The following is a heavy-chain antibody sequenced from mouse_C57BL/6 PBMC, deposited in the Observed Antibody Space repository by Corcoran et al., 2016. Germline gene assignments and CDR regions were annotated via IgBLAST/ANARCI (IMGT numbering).Heavy chain of an antibody. CDR1: GYTFTDYN. J-gene: IGHJ3*01. CDR3: ARRLFAY. CDR2: INPNNGGT. V-gene: IGHV1-18*01. D-gene: IGHD1-2*01. Sequence: EVQLQQSGPELVKPGASVKIPCKASGYTFTDYNMDWVKQSHGKSLEWIGDINPNNGGTSYNQKFKGKATLTVDKSSSTAYMELNSLTSEDSAVYYCARRLFAYWGQGTLVTVSA.